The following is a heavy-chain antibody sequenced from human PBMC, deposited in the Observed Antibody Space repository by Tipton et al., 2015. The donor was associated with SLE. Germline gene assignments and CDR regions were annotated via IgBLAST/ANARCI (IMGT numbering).Heavy chain of an antibody. J-gene: IGHJ4*02. CDR2: ISGSGGST. Sequence: SLRLSCAASGFTFSSYAMSWVRQAPGKGLEWVSAISGSGGSTYYGDSMNGRFTISRDNSKTTLYQQMNSLIAEDTAVYYCANVLFDSSGWFDCWGRGLVVGVS. D-gene: IGHD3-22*01. CDR3: ANVLFDSSGWFDC. V-gene: IGHV3-23*01. CDR1: GFTFSSYA.